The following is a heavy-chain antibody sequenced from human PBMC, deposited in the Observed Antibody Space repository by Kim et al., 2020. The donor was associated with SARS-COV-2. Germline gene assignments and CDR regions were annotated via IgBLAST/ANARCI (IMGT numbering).Heavy chain of an antibody. CDR2: GNP. Sequence: GNPTYAQGFTGRFVFSLDTSVSTAYLQISSLKAEDTAVYYCARDPDRFDYWGQGTLVTVSS. V-gene: IGHV7-4-1*02. J-gene: IGHJ4*02. CDR3: ARDPDRFDY.